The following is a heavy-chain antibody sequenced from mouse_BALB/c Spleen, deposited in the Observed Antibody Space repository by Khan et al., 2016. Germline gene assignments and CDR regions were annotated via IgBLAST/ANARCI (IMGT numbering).Heavy chain of an antibody. J-gene: IGHJ3*01. Sequence: VRLQQSGPELVKPGASLKISCKASGYSFTGYTINWVKQSQGKNLEWIGLINTYTGGTIYNQKFKGKATLTVDKSSSTAYMELLSLTSEDSVVFYCARSYKEPWFAYWGQGTLVTVSA. D-gene: IGHD2-10*01. V-gene: IGHV1-18*01. CDR3: ARSYKEPWFAY. CDR2: INTYTGGT. CDR1: GYSFTGYT.